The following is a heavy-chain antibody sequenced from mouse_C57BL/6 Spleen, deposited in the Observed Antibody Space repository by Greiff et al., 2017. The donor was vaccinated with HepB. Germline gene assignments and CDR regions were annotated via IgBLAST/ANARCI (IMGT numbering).Heavy chain of an antibody. Sequence: DVMLVESGGGLVKPGGSLKLSCAASGFTFSSYAMSWVRQTPEKRLEWVATISDGGSYTYYPDNVKGRFTISRDNAKNNLYLQMSHLKSEDTAMYYCARVGRRDAMYYWGQGTSVTVSS. CDR2: ISDGGSYT. J-gene: IGHJ4*01. D-gene: IGHD4-1*01. CDR3: ARVGRRDAMYY. CDR1: GFTFSSYA. V-gene: IGHV5-4*03.